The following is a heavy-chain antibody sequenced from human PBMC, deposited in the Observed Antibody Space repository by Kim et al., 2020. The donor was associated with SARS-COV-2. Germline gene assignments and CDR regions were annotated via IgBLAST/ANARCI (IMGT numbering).Heavy chain of an antibody. Sequence: GGSLRLSCAASGFTFSSYAMSWVRQAPGKGLEWVSAISGSGGSTYYADSVKGRFTISRDNSKNTLYLQMNSLRAEDTAVYYCAKDPSGSYYKGYAFDIWGQGTMVTVSS. CDR2: ISGSGGST. CDR1: GFTFSSYA. CDR3: AKDPSGSYYKGYAFDI. J-gene: IGHJ3*02. D-gene: IGHD1-26*01. V-gene: IGHV3-23*01.